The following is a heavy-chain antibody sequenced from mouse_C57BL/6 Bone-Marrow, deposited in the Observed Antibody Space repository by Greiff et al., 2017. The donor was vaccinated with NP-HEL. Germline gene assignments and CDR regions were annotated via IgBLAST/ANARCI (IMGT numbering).Heavy chain of an antibody. Sequence: QVHVKQPGAELVRPGSSVKLSCKASGYTFTSYWMDWVKQRPGQGLEWIGNIYPSDSETHYNQKFKDKATLTVDKSSSTAYMQLSSLTFEDSAVYYCARSGDGYYWFAYWGQGTLVTVSA. J-gene: IGHJ3*01. CDR1: GYTFTSYW. D-gene: IGHD2-3*01. CDR3: ARSGDGYYWFAY. V-gene: IGHV1-61*01. CDR2: IYPSDSET.